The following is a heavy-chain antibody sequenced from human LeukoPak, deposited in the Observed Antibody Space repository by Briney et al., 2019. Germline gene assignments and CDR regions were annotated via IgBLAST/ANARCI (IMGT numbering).Heavy chain of an antibody. CDR3: AVGGFGETSNWFDP. J-gene: IGHJ5*02. CDR2: IYYSGST. CDR1: GGSISSYY. D-gene: IGHD3-10*01. Sequence: SETLSLTCTVSGGSISSYYWSWIRQPPGKGLEWIGYIYYSGSTNYNPSLKSRVTISVDTSKNQFSLKLCSVTAADTAVYYCAVGGFGETSNWFDPWGQGTLVTVSS. V-gene: IGHV4-59*01.